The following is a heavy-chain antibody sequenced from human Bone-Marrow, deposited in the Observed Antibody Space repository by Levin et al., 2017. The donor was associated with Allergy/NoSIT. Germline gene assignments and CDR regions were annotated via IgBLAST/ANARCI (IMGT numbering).Heavy chain of an antibody. CDR1: GFDFNTHD. V-gene: IGHV3-21*06. J-gene: IGHJ6*02. Sequence: GESLKISCRGSGFDFNTHDMNWVRQAPGHGLEWVSSISGNSHYVYYADSVKGRFSISRDNAKNSMFLHMNSLRVEDTAVYYCARSQGRSGWSYYYYGMDVWGRGTTLTVSS. CDR3: ARSQGRSGWSYYYYGMDV. D-gene: IGHD6-19*01. CDR2: ISGNSHYV.